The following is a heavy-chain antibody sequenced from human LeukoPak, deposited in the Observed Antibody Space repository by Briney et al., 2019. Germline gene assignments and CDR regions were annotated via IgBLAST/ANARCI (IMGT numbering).Heavy chain of an antibody. D-gene: IGHD5-24*01. CDR1: GYRFTSYW. V-gene: IGHV5-51*01. Sequence: GESLKISCKGSGYRFTSYWIGWVRQMPGKGLEWMGIIYPGDPDTRYSPSFQGQVTISADKSISTAYLQWSSLKASDTAMYYCARLSLDGYNPSEYYFDYWGQGTLVTVSS. CDR2: IYPGDPDT. CDR3: ARLSLDGYNPSEYYFDY. J-gene: IGHJ4*02.